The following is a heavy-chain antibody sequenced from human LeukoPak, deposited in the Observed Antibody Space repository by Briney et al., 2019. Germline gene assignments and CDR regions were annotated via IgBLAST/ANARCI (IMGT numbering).Heavy chain of an antibody. D-gene: IGHD6-13*01. CDR3: AKGGSPDE. CDR2: IYNSGSP. Sequence: GGSLRLSFAAAGFTVRTNYMTWVRQAPQGGLGWGSIIYNSGSPYYGDSVKGRLTISRDISRNTVYLQMTNLRVDDTAVYYCAKGGSPDEWGQGPLVTVSS. CDR1: GFTVRTNY. J-gene: IGHJ4*02. V-gene: IGHV3-66*01.